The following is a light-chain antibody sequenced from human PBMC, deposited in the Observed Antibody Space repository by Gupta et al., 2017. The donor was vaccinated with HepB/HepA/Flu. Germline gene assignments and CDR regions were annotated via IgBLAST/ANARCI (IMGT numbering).Light chain of an antibody. CDR3: QQYYSSPIT. CDR1: QSVSKTSTNENF. CDR2: WAS. V-gene: IGKV4-1*01. Sequence: DIVMTQSPDSLAASLGERATINCRSSQSVSKTSTNENFLAWFQQKPGPPPKLLIYWASTRESGVPDRFSGSGSGTDFTLSISSLQAEDVAVYYCQQYYSSPITFGGGTKVQIK. J-gene: IGKJ4*01.